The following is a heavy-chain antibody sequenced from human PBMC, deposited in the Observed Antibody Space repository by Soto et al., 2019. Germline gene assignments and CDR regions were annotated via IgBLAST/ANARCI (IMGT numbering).Heavy chain of an antibody. CDR1: GGSISNSY. V-gene: IGHV4-59*01. J-gene: IGHJ4*02. CDR3: ARTVVVTAIQRYFDI. D-gene: IGHD2-21*02. Sequence: PSETLSLTCTVSGGSISNSYWSWKRQPPGRGLEWIGYIYYSESAKYNPSLNSRVTISVDTSKNQFSLKLTSVTAADTAVYYCARTVVVTAIQRYFDIWGQGILVTVPQ. CDR2: IYYSESA.